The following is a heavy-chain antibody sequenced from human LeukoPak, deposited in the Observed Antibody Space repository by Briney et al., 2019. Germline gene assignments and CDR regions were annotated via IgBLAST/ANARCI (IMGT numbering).Heavy chain of an antibody. Sequence: GGSLRLSCAASGFTFSSDWMSWVRQAPGKGLEWVANINQDGREKYYVDSVKGRFTISRDNAKNSLFLQMNSLRAEDTAVYYCARAEKWGQGTLVTVSS. V-gene: IGHV3-7*01. CDR1: GFTFSSDW. CDR3: ARAEK. J-gene: IGHJ4*02. CDR2: INQDGREK.